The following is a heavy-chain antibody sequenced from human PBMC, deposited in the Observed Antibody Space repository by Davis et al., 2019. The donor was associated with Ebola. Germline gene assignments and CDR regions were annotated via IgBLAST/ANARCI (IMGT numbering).Heavy chain of an antibody. CDR3: ARYITGSYFDY. V-gene: IGHV3-21*04. D-gene: IGHD1-20*01. Sequence: GESLKISCAASGFTFSSYSMNWVRQAPGKGLEWVSSISSSSSYIYYADSVKGRFTISRDNAKNSLYLQMNSLRAEDTAVYYCARYITGSYFDYWGQGTLVTVSS. J-gene: IGHJ4*02. CDR2: ISSSSSYI. CDR1: GFTFSSYS.